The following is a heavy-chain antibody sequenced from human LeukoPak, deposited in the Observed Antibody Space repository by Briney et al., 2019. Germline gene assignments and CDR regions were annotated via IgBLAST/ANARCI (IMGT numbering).Heavy chain of an antibody. Sequence: GGSLRLSCAASGFTFSSYAMHWVRQAPGKGLEWVAVISYDGSNKYYADSVKGRFTISRDNSKNTLYLQMNSLRAEDTAVYYCARVKGRVYFDYWGQGILVTVSS. CDR2: ISYDGSNK. J-gene: IGHJ4*02. CDR3: ARVKGRVYFDY. V-gene: IGHV3-30-3*01. D-gene: IGHD2-15*01. CDR1: GFTFSSYA.